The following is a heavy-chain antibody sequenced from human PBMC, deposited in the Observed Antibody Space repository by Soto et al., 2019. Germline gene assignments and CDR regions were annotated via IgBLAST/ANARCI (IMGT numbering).Heavy chain of an antibody. CDR1: GGSISSYY. J-gene: IGHJ6*02. V-gene: IGHV4-59*01. CDR3: ARAPGYHGSYPFNKKPITYGMDV. CDR2: IYQSGST. D-gene: IGHD3-10*01. Sequence: SETLSLTCTVSGGSISSYYWSWIRQPPGKGLEWIGYIYQSGSTNYSPSLKSRVAISVDTSTNQVSLKLSSVTAADTAVYYCARAPGYHGSYPFNKKPITYGMDVWGQGNTVTVSS.